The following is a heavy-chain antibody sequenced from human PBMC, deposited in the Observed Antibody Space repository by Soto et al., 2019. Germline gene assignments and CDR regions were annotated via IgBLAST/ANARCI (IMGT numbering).Heavy chain of an antibody. Sequence: QVQLVQSGAEVKKPGSSVKVSCKASGGTFSSYAISWVRQAPGQGLEWMGGIIPIFGTANYAQKFQGRVTITADESTSTAYMELNSLRSEDTAVYYCASGTVTTPYSYYGMDVWGQGTTVTVSS. CDR1: GGTFSSYA. J-gene: IGHJ6*02. CDR3: ASGTVTTPYSYYGMDV. D-gene: IGHD4-4*01. V-gene: IGHV1-69*12. CDR2: IIPIFGTA.